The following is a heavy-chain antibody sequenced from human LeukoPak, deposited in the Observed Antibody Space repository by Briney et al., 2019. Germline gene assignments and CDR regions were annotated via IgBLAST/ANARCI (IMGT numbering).Heavy chain of an antibody. V-gene: IGHV4-59*08. Sequence: PSETLSLTCTVSGGSMSSYYWSWIRQPPGKGLEWIGYIYNSGSTNYNPSLTSRVTISVDTSKNQFSLKLSSVTAADTAVYYCARYYYDSGSYYSRFAFDIWGQGTMVTVSS. CDR3: ARYYYDSGSYYSRFAFDI. D-gene: IGHD3-10*01. CDR1: GGSMSSYY. J-gene: IGHJ3*02. CDR2: IYNSGST.